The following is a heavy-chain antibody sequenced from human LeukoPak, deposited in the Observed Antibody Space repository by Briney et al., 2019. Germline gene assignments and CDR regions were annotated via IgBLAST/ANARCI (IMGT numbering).Heavy chain of an antibody. J-gene: IGHJ4*02. CDR2: ISYNGSNK. Sequence: GGSLRLSCAASGFTFSSYGMHWVRQAPGKGLEWVTFISYNGSNKYYTDSVKGRFTISRGNSKNTLYLQMNSLRAEDTAVYYCAKDPNYYRSGSYYTFFDYWGQGTLVTVSS. D-gene: IGHD3-10*01. V-gene: IGHV3-30*18. CDR1: GFTFSSYG. CDR3: AKDPNYYRSGSYYTFFDY.